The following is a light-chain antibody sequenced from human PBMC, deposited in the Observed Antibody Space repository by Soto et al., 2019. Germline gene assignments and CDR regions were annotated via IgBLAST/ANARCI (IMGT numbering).Light chain of an antibody. V-gene: IGLV2-23*02. CDR2: EVS. J-gene: IGLJ2*01. CDR3: CSYAGSSSVV. Sequence: QSALTQSASVSGSPGQSITISCTGTSTDVGSYSLVSWYQQHPGKAPKLMIYEVSSRPSGVSNRFSGSKSGNTASLTISGLQAEDEADYYCCSYAGSSSVVFGGGTKLTVL. CDR1: STDVGSYSL.